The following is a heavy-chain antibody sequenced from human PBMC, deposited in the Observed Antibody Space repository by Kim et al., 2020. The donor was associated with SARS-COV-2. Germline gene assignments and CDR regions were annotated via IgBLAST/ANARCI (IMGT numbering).Heavy chain of an antibody. D-gene: IGHD3-22*01. J-gene: IGHJ3*01. Sequence: LKSRVTISVDTSKNQFSLKLSSVTAADTAVYFCVSYGSSAYYSYDAFDFWGQGTMVTVSS. CDR3: VSYGSSAYYSYDAFDF. V-gene: IGHV4-39*01.